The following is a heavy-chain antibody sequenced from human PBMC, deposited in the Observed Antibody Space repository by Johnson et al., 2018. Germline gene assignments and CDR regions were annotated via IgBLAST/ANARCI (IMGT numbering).Heavy chain of an antibody. Sequence: QVQLVESGGGVVQTGRSLRLSCAASGFTFRNYGMHWVRQAPGKGLEWVALIWYDGSNKHYADAVKGRFTISRDNSKNTMSLQMSSLRADDTAVYYCSRRDLDHAFFVWGQGTMVPVSS. CDR1: GFTFRNYG. J-gene: IGHJ3*01. CDR2: IWYDGSNK. V-gene: IGHV3-33*01. CDR3: SRRDLDHAFFV.